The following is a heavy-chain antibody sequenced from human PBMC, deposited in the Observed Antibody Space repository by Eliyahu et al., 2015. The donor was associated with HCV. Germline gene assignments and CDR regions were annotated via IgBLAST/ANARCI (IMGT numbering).Heavy chain of an antibody. J-gene: IGHJ4*02. CDR2: INSDGSVT. CDR3: MTLGPSK. CDR1: GFTFSGSW. V-gene: IGHV3-74*03. Sequence: EVQLVESGGGLVQPGGSLRLSCAASGFTFSGSWMNXVRLXPGKGLVWVSQINSDGSVTQYADSVKGRFTISRDNAKNTLYLQMNSLRAEDTAVYYCMTLGPSKWGQGTPVTVSS.